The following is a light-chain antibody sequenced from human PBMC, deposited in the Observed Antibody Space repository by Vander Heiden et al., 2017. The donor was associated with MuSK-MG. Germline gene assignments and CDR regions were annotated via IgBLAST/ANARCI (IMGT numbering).Light chain of an antibody. V-gene: IGKV1-6*01. CDR3: RQDYNYPWT. CDR2: AAS. Sequence: AIQMTQSPSSLSASVGDRVTITCRASQGIRNDLGWYQQKPGKAPKLLIYAASSLQSGVPSRFSGSGSGTDFTLTISSLQPEDFATYYCRQDYNYPWTFGQESKVEIK. CDR1: QGIRND. J-gene: IGKJ1*01.